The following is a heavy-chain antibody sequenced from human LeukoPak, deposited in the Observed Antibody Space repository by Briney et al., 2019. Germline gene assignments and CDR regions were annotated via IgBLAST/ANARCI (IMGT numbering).Heavy chain of an antibody. CDR1: GGTFSSYA. D-gene: IGHD1-14*01. J-gene: IGHJ3*02. CDR3: ARDRLSGWNHNPYSPTERVYAFDI. Sequence: SVKVSCKASGGTFSSYAISWVRQAPGQGLEWMGGIIPIFGTANYAQKFQGRVTITADESTSTAYMELSSLRSEDTAVYYCARDRLSGWNHNPYSPTERVYAFDIWGQGTMVTVSS. CDR2: IIPIFGTA. V-gene: IGHV1-69*13.